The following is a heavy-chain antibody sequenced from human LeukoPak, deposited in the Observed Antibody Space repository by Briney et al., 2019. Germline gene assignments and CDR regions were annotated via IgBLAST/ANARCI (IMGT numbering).Heavy chain of an antibody. V-gene: IGHV4-59*12. Sequence: PSETLSLTCTVSGASISSYYWSWIRQPPGKGLEWIGYIYYSGSTNYNPSLKSRVTISVDTSKKQFSLKLSFVTAADTAVYYCAKDSSWTGGRFDYWGQGTLVTVSS. CDR3: AKDSSWTGGRFDY. CDR2: IYYSGST. D-gene: IGHD6-13*01. J-gene: IGHJ4*02. CDR1: GASISSYY.